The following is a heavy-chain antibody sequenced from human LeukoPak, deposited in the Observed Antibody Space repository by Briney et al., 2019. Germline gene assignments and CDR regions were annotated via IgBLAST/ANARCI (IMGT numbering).Heavy chain of an antibody. CDR1: GFTFSSYA. CDR2: VGDSGSST. D-gene: IGHD2-15*01. Sequence: PGGSLRLSCAASGFTFSSYAMSWVRRAPAKGLEWVSSVGDSGSSTYYADSVKGRFTISRDNSKNTLYLQMNSLRAEDTAIYYCATCTGGSCYSPIEFWGRGTLVTVSS. CDR3: ATCTGGSCYSPIEF. V-gene: IGHV3-23*01. J-gene: IGHJ4*02.